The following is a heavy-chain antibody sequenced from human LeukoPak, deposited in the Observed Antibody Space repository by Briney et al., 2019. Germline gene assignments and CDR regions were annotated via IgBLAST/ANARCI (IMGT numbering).Heavy chain of an antibody. Sequence: GGSLRLSCAASGFTFSSYSMNWVRQAPGKGLEWVSYISSSSSTIYYADSVKGRFTISRDNAKNSLYLQMNSLRAEDTAVYYCARVYAKAAAAGSYFDYWGQGTLVTVPS. V-gene: IGHV3-48*01. D-gene: IGHD6-13*01. CDR3: ARVYAKAAAAGSYFDY. J-gene: IGHJ4*02. CDR2: ISSSSSTI. CDR1: GFTFSSYS.